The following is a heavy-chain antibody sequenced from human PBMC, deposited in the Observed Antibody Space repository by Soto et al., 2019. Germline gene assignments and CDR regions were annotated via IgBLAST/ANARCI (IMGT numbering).Heavy chain of an antibody. D-gene: IGHD1-1*01. Sequence: ASVKVSCKDSGFRFIDLFIHFVRQATGQGLEWMGWINPYTGETNYAQKFQGRVIMTSAAAISTAYMELNSLTSDDTAVYYCTRPLRATAGTTFYYWGQGSLVTVSS. CDR3: TRPLRATAGTTFYY. CDR2: INPYTGET. CDR1: GFRFIDLF. J-gene: IGHJ4*01. V-gene: IGHV1-2*02.